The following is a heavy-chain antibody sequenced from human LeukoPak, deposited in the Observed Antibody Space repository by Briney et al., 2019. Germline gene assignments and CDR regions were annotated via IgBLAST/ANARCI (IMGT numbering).Heavy chain of an antibody. Sequence: SETLSLTCTVSGGSISSYYWSWIRQPPGKGLEWIGYIYYSGSTNYNPSLKSRVTISVDTSKNQFSLKLSSVTAADTAVYYCARGGCSYGLIWRGFDYWGQGTLVTVSS. CDR3: ARGGCSYGLIWRGFDY. V-gene: IGHV4-59*01. CDR1: GGSISSYY. CDR2: IYYSGST. D-gene: IGHD5-18*01. J-gene: IGHJ4*02.